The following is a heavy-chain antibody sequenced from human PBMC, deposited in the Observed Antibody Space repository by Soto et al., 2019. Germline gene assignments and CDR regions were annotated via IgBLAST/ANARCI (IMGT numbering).Heavy chain of an antibody. J-gene: IGHJ6*03. V-gene: IGHV4-34*01. Sequence: SETLSLTCAVYGGSFSGYYWSWIRQPPGKGLEWIGEINHSGSTNYNPSLKSRVTISVDTSKNQFSLKLSSMTAADTAVYYCARLIRTPKYSGYERRYYYMDVWGKGTTVTVSS. CDR2: INHSGST. D-gene: IGHD5-12*01. CDR3: ARLIRTPKYSGYERRYYYMDV. CDR1: GGSFSGYY.